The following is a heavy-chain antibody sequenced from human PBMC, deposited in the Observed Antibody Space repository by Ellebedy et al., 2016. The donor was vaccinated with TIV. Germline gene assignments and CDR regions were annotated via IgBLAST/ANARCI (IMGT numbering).Heavy chain of an antibody. D-gene: IGHD3-10*01. J-gene: IGHJ6*02. CDR2: IYYSGST. CDR1: GGSISSYY. Sequence: GSLRLXCTVSGGSISSYYWSWIRQPPGKGLEWIGYIYYSGSTNYNPSLKSRVTISVDTSKNQFSLKLSSVTAADTAVYYCAVTPYYYGSGSYYFVGYYYGMDVWGQGTTVTVSS. CDR3: AVTPYYYGSGSYYFVGYYYGMDV. V-gene: IGHV4-59*01.